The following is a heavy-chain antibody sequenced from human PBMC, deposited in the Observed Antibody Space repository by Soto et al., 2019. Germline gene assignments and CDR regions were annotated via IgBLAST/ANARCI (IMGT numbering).Heavy chain of an antibody. CDR3: SKTGFCIHYRVAEY. CDR2: INYSGST. J-gene: IGHJ4*02. V-gene: IGHV4-39*01. Sequence: QLQLQESGPGLVKPSETLSLICTVSGGSISILSSYWGWIRQPPGKGLEWIGSINYSGSTYYNPSLRSRITISVHTSKNQFALKLTSVVSADTGGYFSSKTGFCIHYRVAEYGGQGTQVTVPP. CDR1: GGSISILSSY. D-gene: IGHD2-2*03.